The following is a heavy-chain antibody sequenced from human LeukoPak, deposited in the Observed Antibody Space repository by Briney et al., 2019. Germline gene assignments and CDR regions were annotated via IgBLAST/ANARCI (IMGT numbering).Heavy chain of an antibody. Sequence: SETLSLTCAVYGGSFSGYYWSWIRQPPGKGLEWIGEINHSGSTNYNPSLKSRVTISVDTSKNQFSLKLTSVTAADTAVYYCARATMVRGVSYWGQGILVTVSS. J-gene: IGHJ4*02. CDR1: GGSFSGYY. CDR2: INHSGST. V-gene: IGHV4-34*01. CDR3: ARATMVRGVSY. D-gene: IGHD3-10*01.